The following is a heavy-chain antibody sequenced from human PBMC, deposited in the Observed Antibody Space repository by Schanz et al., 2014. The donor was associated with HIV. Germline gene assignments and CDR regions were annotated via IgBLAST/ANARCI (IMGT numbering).Heavy chain of an antibody. V-gene: IGHV1-8*02. D-gene: IGHD2-8*01. J-gene: IGHJ4*02. CDR3: ARGARDCTNGVCGGYYFDY. Sequence: QVQLVQSGAEVKSPGASVKVSCRASGYSFTDHYIHWVRQAPGQGLEWMGWINPNSGNTGYAQKFQGRVTLTRNTSISTAYMELSSLTSEDTAVYYCARGARDCTNGVCGGYYFDYWGQGTLVTVSS. CDR1: GYSFTDHY. CDR2: INPNSGNT.